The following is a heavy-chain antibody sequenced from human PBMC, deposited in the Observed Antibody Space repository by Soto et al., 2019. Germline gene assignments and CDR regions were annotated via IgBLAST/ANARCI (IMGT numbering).Heavy chain of an antibody. J-gene: IGHJ6*02. CDR3: ARLGRAARRSYGMDV. CDR2: IDPSDSYT. CDR1: GSSFTSYW. D-gene: IGHD6-6*01. V-gene: IGHV5-10-1*01. Sequence: GESLKISCKGSGSSFTSYWISWVRQMPGKGLEWMGRIDPSDSYTNYSPSYQGNVTISADKSISTAYLQWSSLKASDTAMYYCARLGRAARRSYGMDVWGQGTTVTVSS.